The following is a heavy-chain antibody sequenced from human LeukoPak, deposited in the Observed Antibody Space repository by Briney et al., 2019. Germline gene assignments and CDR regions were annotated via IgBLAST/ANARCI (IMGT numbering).Heavy chain of an antibody. V-gene: IGHV3-11*01. D-gene: IGHD6-6*01. CDR3: VRTARLMDY. Sequence: PGGSVRLSCAASGFTFSDHCMTWIRQAPGKGLEWISDVSNSDSNRAYADSVKGRFTISRDNAKNSLYLQMNSLRAEDTAVYYCVRTARLMDYWGQGALVTVSS. CDR1: GFTFSDHC. J-gene: IGHJ4*02. CDR2: VSNSDSNR.